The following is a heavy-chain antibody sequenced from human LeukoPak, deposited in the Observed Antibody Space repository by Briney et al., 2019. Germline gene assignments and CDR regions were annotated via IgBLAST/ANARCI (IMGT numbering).Heavy chain of an antibody. CDR2: MNPNSGNT. CDR1: GYTFTSYD. CDR3: ARGRRIVVPAARTRVNWFDP. Sequence: ASVKVSCKASGYTFTSYDINWVRQATGQGLEWMGWMNPNSGNTGYAQKFQGRVTVTRNTSISTAYMELSSLRSEDTAVYYCARGRRIVVPAARTRVNWFDPWGQGTLVTVSS. D-gene: IGHD2-2*01. V-gene: IGHV1-8*01. J-gene: IGHJ5*02.